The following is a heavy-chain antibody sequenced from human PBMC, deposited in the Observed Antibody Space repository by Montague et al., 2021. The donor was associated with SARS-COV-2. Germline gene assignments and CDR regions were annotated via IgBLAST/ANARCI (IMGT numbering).Heavy chain of an antibody. J-gene: IGHJ5*02. CDR2: IYYSGST. V-gene: IGHV4-39*01. CDR1: GGSISSSSYY. Sequence: SETLSLTCTVSGGSISSSSYYWGWIRQPPGKGLEWIGSIYYSGSTYYNPSLKSRVTISVDTSKNQFSLKLSSVTAADTAVYYCARQEPIVVVVAAARGCFAPWGQGTLVTVSS. D-gene: IGHD2-15*01. CDR3: ARQEPIVVVVAAARGCFAP.